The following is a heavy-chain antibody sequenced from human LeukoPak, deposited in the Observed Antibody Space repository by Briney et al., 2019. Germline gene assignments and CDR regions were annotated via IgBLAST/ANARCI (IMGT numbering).Heavy chain of an antibody. V-gene: IGHV1-69*04. CDR2: IIPILGIA. J-gene: IGHJ4*02. CDR1: GGTFSSYA. Sequence: VSCKXXGGTFSSYAISWVRQAPGQGLEWMGRIIPILGIANYAQKFQGRVTITADKSTSTAYMELSSLRSEDTAVYYCARVDYDSSGVDYWGQGTLVTVSS. D-gene: IGHD3-22*01. CDR3: ARVDYDSSGVDY.